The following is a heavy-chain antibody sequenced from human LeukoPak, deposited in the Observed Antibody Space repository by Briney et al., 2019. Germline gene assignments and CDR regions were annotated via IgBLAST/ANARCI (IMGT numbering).Heavy chain of an antibody. CDR1: GFTFDDYA. CDR2: ISGSGGST. J-gene: IGHJ4*02. D-gene: IGHD1-7*01. Sequence: GGSLRLSCAASGFTFDDYAMSWVRQAPGKGLECVSGISGSGGSTYYADSVKGRFTISRDNSKNTLYLQMNSLRAEDTAVYYCAKGEYNWHYVEEETDWGQGTLVTVSS. CDR3: AKGEYNWHYVEEETD. V-gene: IGHV3-23*01.